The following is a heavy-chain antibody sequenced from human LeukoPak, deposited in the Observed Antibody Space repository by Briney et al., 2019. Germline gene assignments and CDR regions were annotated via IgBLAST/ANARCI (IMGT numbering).Heavy chain of an antibody. CDR2: ISGSGGST. J-gene: IGHJ4*02. D-gene: IGHD5-18*01. CDR3: AKVRVDTAMVTQNYFDY. CDR1: GFTFSSYA. Sequence: GGSLRLSCAASGFTFSSYAMSWVRQAPGKGLEWVSAISGSGGSTYYADSVKGRFTISRDNSKNTLYLQMSRQRAEDTAVYYCAKVRVDTAMVTQNYFDYWGQGTLVTVSS. V-gene: IGHV3-23*01.